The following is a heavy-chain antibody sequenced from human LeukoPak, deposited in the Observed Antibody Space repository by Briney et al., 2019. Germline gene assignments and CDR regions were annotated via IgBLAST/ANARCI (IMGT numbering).Heavy chain of an antibody. CDR3: ARGTSERETYFDY. CDR1: GYTFTGYY. D-gene: IGHD1-1*01. Sequence: ASVKVSCKASGYTFTGYYMHWVRQAPGQGLEWMGWINPNSGGTNYAQKFQGRVTMTRDTSISTAYMELSRLRSDDTAVYYCARGTSERETYFDYWGQGTLVTVSS. V-gene: IGHV1-2*02. J-gene: IGHJ4*02. CDR2: INPNSGGT.